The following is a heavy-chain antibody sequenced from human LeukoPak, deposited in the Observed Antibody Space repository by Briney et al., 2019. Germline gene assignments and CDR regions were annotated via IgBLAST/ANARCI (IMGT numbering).Heavy chain of an antibody. V-gene: IGHV4-31*03. CDR3: ARQRDSSGYYYYFDY. CDR1: GGSISSGGYY. CDR2: IYYSGST. Sequence: PSQTLSLTCTVSGGSISSGGYYWSWIRQHPGKGLEWIGYIYYSGSTYYNPSLKSRVTISVDTSKNQFSLKLSSVTAADTAVYYCARQRDSSGYYYYFDYWGQGTLVTVSS. J-gene: IGHJ4*02. D-gene: IGHD3-22*01.